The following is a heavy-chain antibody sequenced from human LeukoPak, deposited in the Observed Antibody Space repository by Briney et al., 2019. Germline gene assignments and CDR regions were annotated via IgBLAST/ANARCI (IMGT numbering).Heavy chain of an antibody. CDR3: AQLGVLRFLEWSFDY. Sequence: KPSETLSLTCAAYGGSFSGYYWSWIRQPPGKGLEWIGEINHSGSTNYNPSLKSRVTISVDTSKNQFSLKLSSVTAADTAVYYCAQLGVLRFLEWSFDYWGQGTLVTVSS. V-gene: IGHV4-34*01. J-gene: IGHJ4*02. D-gene: IGHD3-3*01. CDR2: INHSGST. CDR1: GGSFSGYY.